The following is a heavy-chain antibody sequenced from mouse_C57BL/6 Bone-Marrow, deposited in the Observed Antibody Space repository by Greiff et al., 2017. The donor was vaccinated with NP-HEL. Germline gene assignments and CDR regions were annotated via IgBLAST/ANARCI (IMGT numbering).Heavy chain of an antibody. D-gene: IGHD2-3*01. Sequence: EVKLMESGGGLVQPGGSMKLSCVASGFTFSNYWMNWVRQSPEKGLEWVAQIRLKSDNYATHYAESVKGRFTISRDDSKSSVYLQMNNLRAEDTGIYYCTHDGYYDYFDYWGQGTTLTVSS. CDR3: THDGYYDYFDY. V-gene: IGHV6-3*01. CDR2: IRLKSDNYAT. J-gene: IGHJ2*01. CDR1: GFTFSNYW.